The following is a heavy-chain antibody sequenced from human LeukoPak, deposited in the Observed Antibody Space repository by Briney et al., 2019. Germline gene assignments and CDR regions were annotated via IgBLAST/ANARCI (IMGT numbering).Heavy chain of an antibody. CDR2: INHSGST. J-gene: IGHJ4*02. Sequence: SETLSLTXAVYGGSFSGYYWSWIRQPPGKGLEWIGEINHSGSTNYNPSLKSRVTISVDTSKNQFSLKLSSVTAADTAVYYCAREEIQLWYVRDYWGQGTLVTVSS. V-gene: IGHV4-34*01. CDR1: GGSFSGYY. D-gene: IGHD5-18*01. CDR3: AREEIQLWYVRDY.